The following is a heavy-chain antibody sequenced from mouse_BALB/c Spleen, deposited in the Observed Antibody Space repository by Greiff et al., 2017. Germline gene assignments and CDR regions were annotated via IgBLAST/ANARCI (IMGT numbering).Heavy chain of an antibody. CDR3: AKGGWLPWFAY. CDR2: IDPANGNT. V-gene: IGHV14-3*02. J-gene: IGHJ3*01. CDR1: GFNIKDTY. D-gene: IGHD2-3*01. Sequence: VQLQQSGAELVKPGASVKLSCTASGFNIKDTYMHWVKQRPEQGLEWIGRIDPANGNTKYDPKFQGKATITADTSSNTAYLQLSSLTSEDTAVYYCAKGGWLPWFAYWGQGTLVTVSA.